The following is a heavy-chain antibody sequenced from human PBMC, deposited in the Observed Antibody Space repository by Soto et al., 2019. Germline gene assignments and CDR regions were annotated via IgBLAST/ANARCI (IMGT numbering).Heavy chain of an antibody. CDR3: ARDVVVVPAASYYYYYYGMDV. CDR2: INHSGST. Sequence: KPSETLSLTCAVYGGSFSGYYWSWIRQPPGKGLEWIGEINHSGSTNYNPSLKSRVTISVDTSKNQFSLKLSSVTAADTAVYYCARDVVVVPAASYYYYYYGMDVWGQGTTVT. V-gene: IGHV4-34*01. CDR1: GGSFSGYY. D-gene: IGHD2-2*01. J-gene: IGHJ6*02.